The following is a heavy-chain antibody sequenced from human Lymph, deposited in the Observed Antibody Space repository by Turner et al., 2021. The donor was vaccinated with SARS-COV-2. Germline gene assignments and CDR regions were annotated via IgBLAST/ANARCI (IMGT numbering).Heavy chain of an antibody. V-gene: IGHV4-4*07. CDR1: GGSISSYY. CDR3: ARDGYYDSSGYYLRGEGVFDL. CDR2: IYTSGST. Sequence: QVQLQESGPGLVKPSETLSLTCTVSGGSISSYYWSWIRQPAGKGLEWIGRIYTSGSTNYNSSLKSRVTMSVDTSKNQFSLKLSSVTAADTAGYYFARDGYYDSSGYYLRGEGVFDLWGRGTLVTVSS. D-gene: IGHD3-22*01. J-gene: IGHJ2*01.